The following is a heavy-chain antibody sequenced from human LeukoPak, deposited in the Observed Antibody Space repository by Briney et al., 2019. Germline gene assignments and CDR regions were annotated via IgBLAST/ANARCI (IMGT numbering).Heavy chain of an antibody. V-gene: IGHV4-34*01. CDR2: INDSGRI. J-gene: IGHJ6*03. Sequence: KPSETLSLTCAVYGGFFSNDYWSWIRQPPGKGLEWIGEINDSGRINYNPSLMSRVTVSVDTSKKQFSLRLTSVTAKDTAVYYCARRWNYGRNYYIDVWGNGATVSVSS. CDR3: ARRWNYGRNYYIDV. D-gene: IGHD1-7*01. CDR1: GGFFSNDY.